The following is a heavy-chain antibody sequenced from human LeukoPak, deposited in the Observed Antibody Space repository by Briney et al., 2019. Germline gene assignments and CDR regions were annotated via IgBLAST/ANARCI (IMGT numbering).Heavy chain of an antibody. V-gene: IGHV4-38-2*02. D-gene: IGHD4-17*01. CDR1: GYSISSGYY. Sequence: PSETLSLTCTVSGYSISSGYYWGWIRQPPGKGLEWIGSIYHSGSTYYNPSLKSRVTIPVDTSKNQFSLKLSSVTAADTAVYYCARDHMTTVTSNWFDPWGQGTLVTVSS. CDR3: ARDHMTTVTSNWFDP. J-gene: IGHJ5*02. CDR2: IYHSGST.